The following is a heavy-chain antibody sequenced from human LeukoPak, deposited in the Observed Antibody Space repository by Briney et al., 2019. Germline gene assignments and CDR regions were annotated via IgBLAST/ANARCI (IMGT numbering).Heavy chain of an antibody. J-gene: IGHJ6*02. D-gene: IGHD5-18*01. CDR3: ARSPPDSYGTSSGYYYYGMDV. V-gene: IGHV1-69*13. CDR2: IIPIFGTA. CDR1: GGTFSSCA. Sequence: SVKVSCKASGGTFSSCAISWVRQAPGQGLEWMGGIIPIFGTANYAQKFQGRVTITADESTSTAYMELSSLRSEDTAVYYCARSPPDSYGTSSGYYYYGMDVWGQGTTVTVSS.